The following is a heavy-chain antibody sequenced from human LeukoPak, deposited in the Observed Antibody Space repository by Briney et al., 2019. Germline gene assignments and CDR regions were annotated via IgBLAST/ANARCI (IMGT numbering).Heavy chain of an antibody. CDR2: INHSGST. Sequence: NPGGSLRLSCAASGFSFGSYEMNWVRQPPGKGLEWIGEINHSGSTNYNPSLKSRVTISVDTSKNQFSLKLSSVTAADTAVYYCARGLDVLRYFDWLPRYYYYGMDVWGQGTTVTVSS. V-gene: IGHV4-34*01. CDR3: ARGLDVLRYFDWLPRYYYYGMDV. CDR1: GFSFGSYE. D-gene: IGHD3-9*01. J-gene: IGHJ6*02.